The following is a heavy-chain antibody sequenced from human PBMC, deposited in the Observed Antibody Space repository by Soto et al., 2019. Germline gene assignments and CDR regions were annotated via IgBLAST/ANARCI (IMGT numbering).Heavy chain of an antibody. CDR2: ISGSGAST. V-gene: IGHV3-23*01. CDR1: GFTFRSYA. CDR3: AKEGYHDFWSCYYSNNPFDP. D-gene: IGHD3-3*01. J-gene: IGHJ5*02. Sequence: GGSLRLSCVASGFTFRSYALSWVRQAPGKGLEWVSTISGSGASTYYADSVKGRFTISRDNAKNTLDLQMNSLRAEDTAVYFFAKEGYHDFWSCYYSNNPFDPWGQGTLVTVSS.